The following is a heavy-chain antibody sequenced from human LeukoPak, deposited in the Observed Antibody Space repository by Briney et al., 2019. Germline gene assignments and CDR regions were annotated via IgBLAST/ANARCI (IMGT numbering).Heavy chain of an antibody. CDR2: VSRSGGGT. CDR1: GFTFSDSA. Sequence: GGSLRLSFAASGFTFSDSAMTWVRQAPGKGPEGVSAVSRSGGGTYYADSVKGRFTISRDNSNNTLYLQMNSLRAEDTAVYYCAKTEAPAAIRAGSDYWGQGTLVTVSS. J-gene: IGHJ4*02. V-gene: IGHV3-23*01. CDR3: AKTEAPAAIRAGSDY. D-gene: IGHD2-2*02.